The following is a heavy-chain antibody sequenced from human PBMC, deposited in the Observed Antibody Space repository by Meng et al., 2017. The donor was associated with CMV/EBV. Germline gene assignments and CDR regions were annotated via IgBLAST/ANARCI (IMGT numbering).Heavy chain of an antibody. CDR3: ARDCSSTSCYRKWYYGMDV. V-gene: IGHV1-18*01. Sequence: ASVKVSCKASGYTFTSYGISWVRQAPGQGLEWMGWISAYNGNTNYAQKLQGRVTMTTDTSTSTAYMELRSLRPDDTAVYYCARDCSSTSCYRKWYYGMDVWGQGTTVTVSS. D-gene: IGHD2-2*02. CDR1: GYTFTSYG. CDR2: ISAYNGNT. J-gene: IGHJ6*02.